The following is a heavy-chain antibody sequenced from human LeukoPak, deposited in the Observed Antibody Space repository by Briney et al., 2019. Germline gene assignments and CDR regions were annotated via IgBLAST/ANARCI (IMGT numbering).Heavy chain of an antibody. J-gene: IGHJ4*02. Sequence: GGSLRLSCAGSGYTSRIHAMSWVRQAPRKGREWVSAISGSGGSTYYADSVKGRFTISRDNSKNTLYLQMNSLRVEDTAVYYCAKPPYGRDVYNYFDYWGQGTPVTVSS. CDR1: GYTSRIHA. V-gene: IGHV3-23*01. D-gene: IGHD5-24*01. CDR2: ISGSGGST. CDR3: AKPPYGRDVYNYFDY.